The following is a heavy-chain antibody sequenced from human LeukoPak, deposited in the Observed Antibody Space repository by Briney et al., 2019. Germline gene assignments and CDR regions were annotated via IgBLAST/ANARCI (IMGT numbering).Heavy chain of an antibody. V-gene: IGHV3-20*01. CDR3: ARGRSYGSFDF. J-gene: IGHJ4*02. D-gene: IGHD5-18*01. CDR1: GFTFDDHG. Sequence: GGSLRLSCAASGFTFDDHGMNWVRQAPGKGLEWVSGINWNGGSTFYADSVKGRFTISRDNAKNALYLQMNSLTAEDTALYHCARGRSYGSFDFWGQGTLVTVSS. CDR2: INWNGGST.